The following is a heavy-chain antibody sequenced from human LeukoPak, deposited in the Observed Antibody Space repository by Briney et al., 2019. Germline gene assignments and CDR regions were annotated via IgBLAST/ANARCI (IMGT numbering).Heavy chain of an antibody. CDR2: INHSGST. D-gene: IGHD6-13*01. Sequence: SETLSLTCAVYGGSFSGYYWTWIRQPPGKGLEWIGEINHSGSTNYNPSLKSRVTISVDTSKNQFSLKLSSVTAADTAVYYCARDGIAAISDWFDPWGQGTLVTVSS. J-gene: IGHJ5*02. V-gene: IGHV4-34*01. CDR3: ARDGIAAISDWFDP. CDR1: GGSFSGYY.